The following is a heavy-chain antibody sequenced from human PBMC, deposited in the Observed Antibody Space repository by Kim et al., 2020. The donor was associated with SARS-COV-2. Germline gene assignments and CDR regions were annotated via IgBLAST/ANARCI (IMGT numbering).Heavy chain of an antibody. D-gene: IGHD3-3*01. CDR3: TRPLYDFWSGYPHPYGMDV. J-gene: IGHJ6*02. Sequence: GRFTISRDDSKNTAYLQMNSLKTEDTAVYYCTRPLYDFWSGYPHPYGMDVWGQGTTVTVSS. V-gene: IGHV3-73*01.